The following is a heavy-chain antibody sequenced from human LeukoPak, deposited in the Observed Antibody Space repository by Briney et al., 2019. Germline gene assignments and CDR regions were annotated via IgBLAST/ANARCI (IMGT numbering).Heavy chain of an antibody. D-gene: IGHD3-9*01. V-gene: IGHV3-53*01. CDR3: AKGNYDILTGLDY. CDR1: GFIVSTYY. CDR2: SYSGGST. Sequence: SGGSLRLSCAASGFIVSTYYMSWVRQAPGKGLEWVSISYSGGSTYYADSVKGRFTISRDNSKNTLYLQMNSLSGEDTAVYCCAKGNYDILTGLDYWGQGTLVAVSS. J-gene: IGHJ4*02.